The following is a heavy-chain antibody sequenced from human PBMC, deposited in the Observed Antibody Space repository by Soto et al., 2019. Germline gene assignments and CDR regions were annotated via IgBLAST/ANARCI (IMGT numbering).Heavy chain of an antibody. CDR2: INHSGST. CDR3: ARGVRAYYGSGMRYYGMDV. CDR1: GGSFSGYY. D-gene: IGHD3-10*01. J-gene: IGHJ6*02. V-gene: IGHV4-34*01. Sequence: SETLSLTCAVYGGSFSGYYWSWIRQPPGKGLEWIGEINHSGSTNYNPSLKSRVTISVDTSKNQFSLKLSSVTAADTAVYYCARGVRAYYGSGMRYYGMDVWGQGTTVTVSS.